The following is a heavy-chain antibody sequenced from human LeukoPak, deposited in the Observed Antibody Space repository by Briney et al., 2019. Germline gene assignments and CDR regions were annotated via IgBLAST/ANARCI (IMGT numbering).Heavy chain of an antibody. CDR3: ARLTVVTATRSLDY. Sequence: QTGGSLRLSCAASGLSITSYSVNWVRQAPRKGLEWVSHISSSSTTIDYADSVKGRFTISRDNAKNSLYLQMNSLRDEDTAVYYCARLTVVTATRSLDYWGQGTLVTVSS. V-gene: IGHV3-48*02. J-gene: IGHJ4*02. CDR1: GLSITSYS. CDR2: ISSSSTTI. D-gene: IGHD2-21*02.